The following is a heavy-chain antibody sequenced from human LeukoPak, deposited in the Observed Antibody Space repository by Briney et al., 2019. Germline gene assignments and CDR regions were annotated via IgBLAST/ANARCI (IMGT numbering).Heavy chain of an antibody. CDR1: GFAFSSFA. CDR2: IKGGGHTT. V-gene: IGHV3-23*01. Sequence: PGGSLTLSRSPSGFAFSSFAIGSGRPSPGKWPEWGISIKGGGHTTFHPASVKARYTITRDNSKNTLNLHLCSLRPDASLIYYCTKELDVAVAVADYYYFYMDVWGGGTAVTVSS. D-gene: IGHD6-19*01. J-gene: IGHJ6*03. CDR3: TKELDVAVAVADYYYFYMDV.